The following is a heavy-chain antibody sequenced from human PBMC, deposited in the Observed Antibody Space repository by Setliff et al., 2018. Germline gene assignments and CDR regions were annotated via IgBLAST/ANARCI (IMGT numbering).Heavy chain of an antibody. Sequence: SETLSLTCAVSGGSISSSNWWSWVRQPPGKGLEWIGEIYHSGSTNYNPSLKSRVTISVDKSKNQFSLKLSSVTAADTAVYYCARGLAVSHTRIQLWFGAFDIWGQGTMVTVSS. J-gene: IGHJ3*02. CDR2: IYHSGST. CDR1: GGSISSSNW. CDR3: ARGLAVSHTRIQLWFGAFDI. V-gene: IGHV4-4*02. D-gene: IGHD5-18*01.